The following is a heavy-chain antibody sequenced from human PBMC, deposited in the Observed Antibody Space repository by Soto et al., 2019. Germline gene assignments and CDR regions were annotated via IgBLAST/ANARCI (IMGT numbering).Heavy chain of an antibody. CDR2: IYPADSDT. CDR3: ARSVYSSHGMGA. D-gene: IGHD2-15*01. Sequence: GESLKISCHGSGYNFATSWIGWVRQMPGKGLEWMGIIYPADSDTRYSPSFQGQVTISADKSIGTAYLQWSSLKAADTAMYYCARSVYSSHGMGAWGQGTTVIVSS. J-gene: IGHJ6*02. CDR1: GYNFATSW. V-gene: IGHV5-51*01.